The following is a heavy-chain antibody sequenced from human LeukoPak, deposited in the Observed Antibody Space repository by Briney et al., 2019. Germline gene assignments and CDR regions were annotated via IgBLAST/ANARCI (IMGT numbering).Heavy chain of an antibody. Sequence: GGSLRLSCAASGFTVSSNHMTWVRQAPGKGLEWVSVIYSGGSTNYADSVKGRFTISRDNSKNTLYLQMNSLRVEDTAVYYCAREAAADPYYFDYWGQGTLVTVSS. CDR3: AREAAADPYYFDY. D-gene: IGHD6-13*01. J-gene: IGHJ4*02. CDR1: GFTVSSNH. CDR2: IYSGGST. V-gene: IGHV3-66*01.